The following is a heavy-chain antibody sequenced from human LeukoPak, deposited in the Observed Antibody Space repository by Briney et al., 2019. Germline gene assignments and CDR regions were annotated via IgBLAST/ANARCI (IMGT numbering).Heavy chain of an antibody. CDR3: AKSGGNYYDRRYFDY. Sequence: SETLSLTCAVYGGSFSGYYWSWIRQPPGKGLEWIGEINHSGSTNYNPSLKSRVTISVDTSKNQFSLKLSSVTAADTAVYYCAKSGGNYYDRRYFDYWGQGTLVTVSS. V-gene: IGHV4-34*01. J-gene: IGHJ4*02. CDR1: GGSFSGYY. CDR2: INHSGST. D-gene: IGHD3-22*01.